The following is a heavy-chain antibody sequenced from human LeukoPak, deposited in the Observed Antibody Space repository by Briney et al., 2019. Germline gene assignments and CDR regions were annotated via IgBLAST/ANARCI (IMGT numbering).Heavy chain of an antibody. CDR3: AREKDGDYPLYFDY. CDR2: IYTSGST. CDR1: GGSISSGSYY. J-gene: IGHJ4*02. D-gene: IGHD4-17*01. V-gene: IGHV4-61*02. Sequence: SQTLSLTCTVSGGSISSGSYYWSWIRQPAGKGLEWIGRIYTSGSTNYNPSLKSRVTISVDTSKNQFSLKLSSVTAADTAVYYCAREKDGDYPLYFDYWGQGTLVTVSS.